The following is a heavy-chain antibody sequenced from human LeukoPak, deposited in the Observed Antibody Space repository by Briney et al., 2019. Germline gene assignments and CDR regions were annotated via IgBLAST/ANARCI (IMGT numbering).Heavy chain of an antibody. CDR2: INTGGGST. J-gene: IGHJ6*02. CDR1: GSTFTSYY. V-gene: IGHV1-46*01. D-gene: IGHD2-2*01. CDR3: ARDLYCSSTSCYLGYDYYYDMDV. Sequence: ASGKLSCNASGSTFTSYYIHLVRQPPGQGLEWMGIINTGGGSTSYAQKYQGRVTMTRGTSTSTVYMELSSLRSEDTAVYYCARDLYCSSTSCYLGYDYYYDMDVWGQGTTVTVSS.